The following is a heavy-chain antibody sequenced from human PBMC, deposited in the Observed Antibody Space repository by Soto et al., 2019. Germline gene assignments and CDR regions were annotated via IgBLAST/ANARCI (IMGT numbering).Heavy chain of an antibody. CDR3: ATHRGGYDRDFDY. CDR2: IYSDDSR. CDR1: GFTVSRNF. J-gene: IGHJ4*02. D-gene: IGHD5-12*01. V-gene: IGHV3-53*02. Sequence: EVQLVETGGGLIQPGGSLTLSCAVSGFTVSRNFMSWVRQAPGKGLEWVSVIYSDDSRYYAGSVKGRFTISRDNSKNTLFLQMNRLRAEDTAVYYCATHRGGYDRDFDYWGRGALDTVSS.